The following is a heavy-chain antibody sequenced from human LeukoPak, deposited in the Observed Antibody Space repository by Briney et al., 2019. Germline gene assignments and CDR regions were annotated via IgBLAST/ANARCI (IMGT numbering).Heavy chain of an antibody. V-gene: IGHV3-23*01. CDR3: ARYLHYYVAMDV. J-gene: IGHJ6*02. CDR1: GFTFSAYA. Sequence: SLRLSCEASGFTFSAYAMTWVRQAPGKGLEWGSSIGSDNKPHYSETLKGRFAICRDNSKDTPFLQLHNLRVEDTALYYCARYLHYYVAMDVWGQGTTVTVSS. D-gene: IGHD3-10*02. CDR2: IGSDNKP.